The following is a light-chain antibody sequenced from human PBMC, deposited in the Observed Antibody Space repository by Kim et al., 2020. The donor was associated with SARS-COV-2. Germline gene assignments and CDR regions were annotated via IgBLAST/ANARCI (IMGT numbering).Light chain of an antibody. Sequence: EIVLTQSPGTLSLSPGERATLSCRASQSVSSSYLAWYQQKPGQAPRLLIYGASSRATGIPDRFSGSGSGTDFTLTISRLEPEDCAVYYWQQYGSSPRTFGGGTKLEI. J-gene: IGKJ4*01. V-gene: IGKV3-20*01. CDR1: QSVSSSY. CDR3: QQYGSSPRT. CDR2: GAS.